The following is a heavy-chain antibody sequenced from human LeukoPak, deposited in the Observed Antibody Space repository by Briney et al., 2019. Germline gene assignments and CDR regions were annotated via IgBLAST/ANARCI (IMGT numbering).Heavy chain of an antibody. CDR2: VNPSSISA. CDR3: ASVCQHGMDV. J-gene: IGHJ6*02. V-gene: IGHV1-46*01. Sequence: ASVKVSCKASGYTVTNYYMHWVRQAPGQGLEWMGIVNPSSISASYAQKFQGRVTMTRDTSTSTVSMELSSLRSDDTAVYYCASVCQHGMDVWGQGTTVTVSS. CDR1: GYTVTNYY. D-gene: IGHD2-2*01.